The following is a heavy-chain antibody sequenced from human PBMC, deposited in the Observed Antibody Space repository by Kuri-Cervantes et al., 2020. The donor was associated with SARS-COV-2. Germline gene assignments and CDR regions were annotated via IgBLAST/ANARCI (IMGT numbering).Heavy chain of an antibody. D-gene: IGHD3-10*01. Sequence: SVKVSCKASGFTFTSSAVQWVRQARGQRLEWIGWIVVGSGNTNYAQKFQERVTITRDMSTSTAYMELSSLRSEDTAVYYCVGPRGGRGGRYFDYWGQGTLVTVSS. V-gene: IGHV1-58*01. J-gene: IGHJ4*02. CDR2: IVVGSGNT. CDR3: VGPRGGRGGRYFDY. CDR1: GFTFTSSA.